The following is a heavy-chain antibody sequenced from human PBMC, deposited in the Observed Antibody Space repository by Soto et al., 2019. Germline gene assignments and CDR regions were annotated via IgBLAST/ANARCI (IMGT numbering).Heavy chain of an antibody. CDR2: INPSGGST. D-gene: IGHD3-3*01. J-gene: IGHJ4*02. Sequence: ASVKVSCKASGYTFTSYYMHWVRQAPGQGLEWMGIINPSGGSTSYAQKFKGRVTMTRDTSTSTVYMELSSLRSEDTAVYYCARDHKSYDFWSGQYDYWGQGTLVTVSS. CDR1: GYTFTSYY. V-gene: IGHV1-46*01. CDR3: ARDHKSYDFWSGQYDY.